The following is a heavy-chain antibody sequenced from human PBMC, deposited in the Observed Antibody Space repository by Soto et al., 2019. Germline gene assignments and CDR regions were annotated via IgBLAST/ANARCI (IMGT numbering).Heavy chain of an antibody. CDR1: GGSISRGAYF. CDR3: ARGGHVSVSPAWQLLGYFDY. D-gene: IGHD2-15*01. Sequence: QVHLQESGPGQVRPSQTLSLSCSVSGGSISRGAYFWTWIRQFPGKGLDRIAYISYTWATYYNPSLKSRVTILADTSKNQFSLKLNAVTSADTAVYYCARGGHVSVSPAWQLLGYFDYWGQGTLVTVSS. CDR2: ISYTWAT. J-gene: IGHJ4*02. V-gene: IGHV4-31*03.